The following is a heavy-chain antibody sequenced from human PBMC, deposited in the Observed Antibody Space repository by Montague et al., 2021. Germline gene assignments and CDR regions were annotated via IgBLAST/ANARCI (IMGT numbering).Heavy chain of an antibody. CDR3: TRGSIENRHVLGMDYYYDMDV. D-gene: IGHD5-24*01. CDR2: IFYTGST. Sequence: SETLSLTCTVSGASVSSGSYYWSWIRQPPGKGLEWIVNIFYTGSTNYNPSLKIRVTISVDTSKNQVSLRLSSVTAADTAVYYCTRGSIENRHVLGMDYYYDMDVWGKGTTVTVSS. V-gene: IGHV4-61*01. J-gene: IGHJ6*04. CDR1: GASVSSGSYY.